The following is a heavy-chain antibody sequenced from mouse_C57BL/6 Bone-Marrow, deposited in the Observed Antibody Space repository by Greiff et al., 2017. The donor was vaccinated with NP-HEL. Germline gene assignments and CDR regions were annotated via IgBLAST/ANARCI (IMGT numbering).Heavy chain of an antibody. V-gene: IGHV5-16*02. D-gene: IGHD3-3*01. CDR2: INYDGSST. J-gene: IGHJ2*01. Sequence: EVKLMESEGGLVQPGSSMKLSCTASGFTFSDYYMAWVRQVPEKGLEWVANINYDGSSTYYLDSLKSRFIISRDNAKNILYLQMSSLKSEDTATYYCARRTGREYFDYWGQGTTLTVSS. CDR1: GFTFSDYY. CDR3: ARRTGREYFDY.